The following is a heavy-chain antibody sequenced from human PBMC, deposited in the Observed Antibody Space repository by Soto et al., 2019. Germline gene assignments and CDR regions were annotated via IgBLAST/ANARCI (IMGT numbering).Heavy chain of an antibody. Sequence: GWSLRLSCAASGFPFSSYSMNWVRQAPGKGLEWVSSISSSSSYIYYADSVKGRFTISRDNAKNSLYLQMNSLRAEDTAVYYCARGKVPADIENGFDPWGKGPLVTVSS. CDR1: GFPFSSYS. D-gene: IGHD2-2*02. V-gene: IGHV3-21*01. CDR3: ARGKVPADIENGFDP. J-gene: IGHJ5*02. CDR2: ISSSSSYI.